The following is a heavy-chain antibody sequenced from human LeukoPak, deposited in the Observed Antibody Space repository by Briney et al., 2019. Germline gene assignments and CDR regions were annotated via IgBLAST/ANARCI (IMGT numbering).Heavy chain of an antibody. CDR1: GFTFSSYW. V-gene: IGHV3-7*03. Sequence: GGSLRLSCAASGFTFSSYWMNWARQAPGKGLEWVASINHNGNVNYYVDSVKGRFTISRDNAKNSLYLQMSNLRAEDTAVYFCARGGGLDGWGQGATVT. D-gene: IGHD3-16*01. CDR3: ARGGGLDG. CDR2: INHNGNVN. J-gene: IGHJ6*02.